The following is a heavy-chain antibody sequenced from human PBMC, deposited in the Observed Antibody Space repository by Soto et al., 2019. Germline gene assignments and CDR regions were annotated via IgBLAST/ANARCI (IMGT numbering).Heavy chain of an antibody. CDR2: IWYDGSNK. D-gene: IGHD3-3*01. J-gene: IGHJ5*02. CDR1: GFTFSSYG. CDR3: ARKMSYYDFWSGYGIDP. V-gene: IGHV3-33*01. Sequence: ESGGGVVQPGRSLRLSCAASGFTFSSYGMHWVRQAPGKGLEWVAVIWYDGSNKYYADSVKGRFTISRDNSKNTLYLQMNSLRAEDTAVYYCARKMSYYDFWSGYGIDPWGQGTLVTVSS.